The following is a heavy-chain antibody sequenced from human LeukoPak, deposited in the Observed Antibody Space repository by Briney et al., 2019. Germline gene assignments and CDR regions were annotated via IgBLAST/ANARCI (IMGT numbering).Heavy chain of an antibody. CDR3: ARAPSGFTYGPGDH. CDR2: ISTYDGNA. D-gene: IGHD5-18*01. J-gene: IGHJ4*02. CDR1: GYSFTSYG. V-gene: IGHV1-18*01. Sequence: GASVKVSFKASGYSFTSYGITWVRQAPGQGLEWVGWISTYDGNANYAQKLQGRVTMTTDTSTITAYMELRSLRSDDTAVYYCARAPSGFTYGPGDHWGQGTLVTVSS.